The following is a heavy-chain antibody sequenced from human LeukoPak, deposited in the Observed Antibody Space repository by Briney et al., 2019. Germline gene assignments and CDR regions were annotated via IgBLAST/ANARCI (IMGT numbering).Heavy chain of an antibody. CDR1: RFTLYGYA. D-gene: IGHD6-6*01. CDR2: IHWNGGSK. J-gene: IGHJ4*02. CDR3: TRGSSSSIYYFAS. V-gene: IGHV3-20*04. Sequence: GGSLTLSCAASRFTLYGYAMSWVRQAPGKGLEWVSGIHWNGGSKGYADSVKGRFTISRDNAKKSLNLQMNNLRAEDTGLYYCTRGSSSSIYYFASWGQGTLITVSS.